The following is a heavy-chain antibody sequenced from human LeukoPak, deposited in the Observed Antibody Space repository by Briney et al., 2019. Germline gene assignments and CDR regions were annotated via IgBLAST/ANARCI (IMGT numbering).Heavy chain of an antibody. CDR2: IYSGGST. CDR1: EFSFGSNY. CDR3: AKDSHWILFDD. V-gene: IGHV3-66*01. Sequence: GGSLRLSCAASEFSFGSNYMTWVRQAPGKGLEWVSLIYSGGSTYYADSVKGRFTISRDNSKNTLYLQMNSLRDEDTAVYYCAKDSHWILFDDWGQGTLVTVSS. J-gene: IGHJ4*02. D-gene: IGHD2-2*03.